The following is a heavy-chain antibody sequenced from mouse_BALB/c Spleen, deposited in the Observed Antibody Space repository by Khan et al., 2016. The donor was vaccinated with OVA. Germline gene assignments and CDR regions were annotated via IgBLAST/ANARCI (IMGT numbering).Heavy chain of an antibody. Sequence: DMVKPGASVKLSCKASGYTFTSYWINWIKQRPGQGLEWIGRIAPGSDSTSYNEMLEGKATLTVDTYSSSPYIQLSSLSSEDSAVYLCARANHYGSSLYAMDYGCQGTSVTVSS. CDR3: ARANHYGSSLYAMDY. CDR1: GYTFTSYW. D-gene: IGHD1-1*01. V-gene: IGHV1S41*01. CDR2: IAPGSDST. J-gene: IGHJ4*01.